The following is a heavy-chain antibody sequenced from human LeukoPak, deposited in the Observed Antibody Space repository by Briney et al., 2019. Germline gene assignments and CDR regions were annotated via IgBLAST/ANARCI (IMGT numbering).Heavy chain of an antibody. CDR3: ARTGYDILTGYNYYFDY. V-gene: IGHV1-18*01. CDR2: ISAYNGNT. D-gene: IGHD3-9*01. CDR1: DYTFTSYG. Sequence: GASVKVSCKASDYTFTSYGISWVRQAPGQGLEWMGWISAYNGNTNYAQKLQGRVTMTTDTSTSTAYMELRSLRSDDTAVYYCARTGYDILTGYNYYFDYWGQGTLVTVSS. J-gene: IGHJ4*02.